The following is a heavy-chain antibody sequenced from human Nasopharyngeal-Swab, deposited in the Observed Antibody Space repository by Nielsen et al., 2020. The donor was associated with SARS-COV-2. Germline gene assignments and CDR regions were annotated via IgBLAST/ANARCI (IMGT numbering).Heavy chain of an antibody. CDR1: GDSITSGYF. Sequence: SQTPSLTCAVSGDSITSGYFWGWIRQPPGKGLEWIGSMYHTGSTYYNPSLKSRVTISIDTSKNQFSLKLSSVTAADTAVYYCARLYISPRRFDPWGQGTLVTVSS. CDR2: MYHTGST. CDR3: ARLYISPRRFDP. J-gene: IGHJ5*02. V-gene: IGHV4-38-2*01. D-gene: IGHD2-2*02.